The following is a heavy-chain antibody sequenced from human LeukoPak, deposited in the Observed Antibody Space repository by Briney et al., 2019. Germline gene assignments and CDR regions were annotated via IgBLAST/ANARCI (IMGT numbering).Heavy chain of an antibody. CDR2: IYYSGST. CDR3: ARDEMAIVDY. D-gene: IGHD5-24*01. CDR1: GGSISSSSYY. J-gene: IGHJ4*02. Sequence: PSETLSLTCTVSGGSISSSSYYWGWIRQPPEKGLEWIGSIYYSGSTYYNPSLKSRVTISVDTSKNQFSLKLSSVTAADTAVYYCARDEMAIVDYWGQGTLVTVSS. V-gene: IGHV4-39*02.